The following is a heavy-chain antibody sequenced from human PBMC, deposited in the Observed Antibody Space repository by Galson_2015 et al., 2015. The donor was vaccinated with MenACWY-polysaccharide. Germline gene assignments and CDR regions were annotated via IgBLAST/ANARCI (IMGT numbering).Heavy chain of an antibody. D-gene: IGHD6-13*01. J-gene: IGHJ2*01. V-gene: IGHV3-13*01. CDR3: AREFTGDGSSWYYWYFDL. CDR1: GSTFSSFD. Sequence: SLRLSCAASGSTFSSFDMHWVRHVIGTGLEWVAAIGTGGDTYYSGSVKGRFTISRENAKNSLYLQTNSLRAGDTAVYYCAREFTGDGSSWYYWYFDLWGRGTLVTVSS. CDR2: IGTGGDT.